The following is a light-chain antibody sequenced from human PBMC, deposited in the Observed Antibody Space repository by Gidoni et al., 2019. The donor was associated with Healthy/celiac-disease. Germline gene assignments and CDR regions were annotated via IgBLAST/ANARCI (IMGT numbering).Light chain of an antibody. CDR2: EDN. CDR1: SGSIASNY. Sequence: NFMLTQPPSVSESPGKPVTISCTHSSGSIASNYVQWYQQRPGSAPTTVIYEDNQRPPRVPDRFSGSIDSSSNAASLTISGLKTEDEADYCGQSYDSSSRWVFGGGTKLTVL. CDR3: QSYDSSSRWV. J-gene: IGLJ3*02. V-gene: IGLV6-57*04.